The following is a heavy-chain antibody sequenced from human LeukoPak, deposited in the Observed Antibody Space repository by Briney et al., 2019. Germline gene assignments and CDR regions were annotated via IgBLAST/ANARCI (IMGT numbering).Heavy chain of an antibody. D-gene: IGHD4-17*01. CDR2: IYHSGST. Sequence: PSGTLSLTCAVSGGSISSSNWWSWVRQPPGKGLGWIGEIYHSGSTNYNPSLKSRVTISVDKSKNQFSLKLSSVTAADTAVYYCARDSRGYGDYYFDYWGQGTLVTVSS. J-gene: IGHJ4*02. V-gene: IGHV4-4*02. CDR3: ARDSRGYGDYYFDY. CDR1: GGSISSSNW.